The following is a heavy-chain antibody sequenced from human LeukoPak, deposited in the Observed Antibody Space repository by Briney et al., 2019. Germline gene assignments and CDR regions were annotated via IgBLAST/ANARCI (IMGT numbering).Heavy chain of an antibody. CDR1: GFTFSSYG. Sequence: GGSLRLSCAASGFTFSSYGMHWVRQAPGKGLEWVAVIWYDGSNKYYADSVKGRFTISRDNSKNTLYLQMNSLRAEDTAVYYCARVGRSGWSLGDWGQGTLVTVSS. CDR2: IWYDGSNK. J-gene: IGHJ4*02. D-gene: IGHD6-19*01. V-gene: IGHV3-33*01. CDR3: ARVGRSGWSLGD.